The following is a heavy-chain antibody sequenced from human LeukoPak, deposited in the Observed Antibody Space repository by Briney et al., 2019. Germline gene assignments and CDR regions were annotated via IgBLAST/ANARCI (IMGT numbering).Heavy chain of an antibody. V-gene: IGHV4-34*01. CDR2: INHSGST. Sequence: SETLSLTCAVYGGSFSGYYWSWIRQPPGKGLEWSGEINHSGSTNYNPSLKIRVTISVDTSKNQFSLKLSSVTAADTAVYYCARGWRSSYYMDVWGKGTTVTVSS. CDR1: GGSFSGYY. CDR3: ARGWRSSYYMDV. J-gene: IGHJ6*03. D-gene: IGHD2-2*01.